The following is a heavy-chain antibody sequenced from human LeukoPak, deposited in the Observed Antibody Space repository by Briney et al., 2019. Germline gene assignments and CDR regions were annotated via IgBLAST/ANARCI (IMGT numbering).Heavy chain of an antibody. Sequence: GGSLRLSCAASGFTFNTYTMSWVRQAPGKGLEWVSGISGRDGGTYYADSVKGRFTISRDNSKNTLYLQMNSLRAEDTTIYYCAKAGSIRFDYWGQGTLVTVSS. D-gene: IGHD1-26*01. CDR1: GFTFNTYT. CDR3: AKAGSIRFDY. V-gene: IGHV3-23*01. CDR2: ISGRDGGT. J-gene: IGHJ4*02.